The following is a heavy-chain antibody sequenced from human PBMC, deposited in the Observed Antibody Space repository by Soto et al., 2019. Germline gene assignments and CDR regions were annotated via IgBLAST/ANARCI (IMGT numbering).Heavy chain of an antibody. CDR3: ARDSRRTTRGGTYGDYDWYFDL. CDR2: INPSGGST. D-gene: IGHD4-17*01. Sequence: ASVKVSCKASGYTFTSYYMHWVRQAPGQGLEWMGIINPSGGSTSYAQKFQGRVTMTRDTSTSTVYMELSSLRSEDTAVYYCARDSRRTTRGGTYGDYDWYFDLWGRGTLVTVSS. J-gene: IGHJ2*01. V-gene: IGHV1-46*01. CDR1: GYTFTSYY.